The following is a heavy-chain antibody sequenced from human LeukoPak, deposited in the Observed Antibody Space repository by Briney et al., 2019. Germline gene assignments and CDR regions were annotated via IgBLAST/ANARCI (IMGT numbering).Heavy chain of an antibody. V-gene: IGHV3-7*01. D-gene: IGHD2-15*01. CDR1: GFTFSIYW. CDR3: ARVADCSGGSCYSGVVYFDY. J-gene: IGHJ4*02. Sequence: GGSLRLSFAASGFTFSIYWMSWVRHAPGKGLEWVANIKHDGSEKYYVDSVKGRFTISRDNAKNSLYLQMNSLRAEDTAVYYCARVADCSGGSCYSGVVYFDYWGQGTLVTVSS. CDR2: IKHDGSEK.